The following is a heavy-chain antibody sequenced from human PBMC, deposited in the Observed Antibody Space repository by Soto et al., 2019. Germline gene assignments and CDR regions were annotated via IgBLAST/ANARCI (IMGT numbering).Heavy chain of an antibody. D-gene: IGHD3-22*01. CDR1: GDSVSSGTYY. Sequence: PSETLSLTCTVAGDSVSSGTYYWSWIRQPPGKGLEWTGNIHYSGSTNYNPSLKSRVTMSVDTSKNQFSLKLTFVTAADTAMFYCARSSFYYDTSGYAVAWFDPWGQGTPVTVSS. CDR3: ARSSFYYDTSGYAVAWFDP. V-gene: IGHV4-61*01. CDR2: IHYSGST. J-gene: IGHJ5*02.